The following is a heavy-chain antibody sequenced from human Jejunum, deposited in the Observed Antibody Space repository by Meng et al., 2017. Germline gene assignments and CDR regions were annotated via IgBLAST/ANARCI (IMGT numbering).Heavy chain of an antibody. Sequence: GESLKISCAASGFTFSRYWMHGVRQAPGKGLVWVSRLNSDGSSTKYADSVKGRFTISRDNAKNTLYLQMNSLRAEDTAVYYCAVSYYYDSSGRVAFDIWGRGITVTVS. CDR1: GFTFSRYW. J-gene: IGHJ3*02. CDR3: AVSYYYDSSGRVAFDI. CDR2: LNSDGSST. D-gene: IGHD3-22*01. V-gene: IGHV3-74*01.